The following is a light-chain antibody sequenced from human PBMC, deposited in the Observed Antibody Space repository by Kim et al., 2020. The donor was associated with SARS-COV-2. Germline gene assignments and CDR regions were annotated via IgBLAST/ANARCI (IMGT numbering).Light chain of an antibody. Sequence: SPGGQSPLSCSASQRVVSYLAWYHQKPGQEPSILLYDASNRATGSPARFSGSGSGTDFTITISSLEPADFVVDYCQQRNNWPPITFGQGTRLEIK. J-gene: IGKJ5*01. CDR3: QQRNNWPPIT. CDR1: QRVVSY. V-gene: IGKV3-11*01. CDR2: DAS.